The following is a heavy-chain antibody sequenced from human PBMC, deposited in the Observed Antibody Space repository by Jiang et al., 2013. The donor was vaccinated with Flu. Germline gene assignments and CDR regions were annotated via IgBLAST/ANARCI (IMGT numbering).Heavy chain of an antibody. V-gene: IGHV1-3*01. J-gene: IGHJ6*02. D-gene: IGHD3-3*01. CDR1: GYTFTSYA. Sequence: SGAEVKKPGASVKVSCKASGYTFTSYAMHWVRQAPGQRLEWMGWINAGNGNTKYSQKFQGRVTITRDTSASTAYMELSSLRSEDTAVYYCARDRVFWSGPIYGMDVWGQGTTVTVSS. CDR2: INAGNGNT. CDR3: ARDRVFWSGPIYGMDV.